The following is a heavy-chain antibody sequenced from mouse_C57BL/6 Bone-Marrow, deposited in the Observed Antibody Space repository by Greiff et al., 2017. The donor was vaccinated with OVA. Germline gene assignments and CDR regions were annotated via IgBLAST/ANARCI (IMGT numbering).Heavy chain of an antibody. Sequence: EVQLQQSGAELVRPGASVKLSCTASGFNIKDDYMHWVKQRPEQGLEWIGWIDPENGDTEYASKFQGKATITADTSSNTAYMELNSLTSEDSAVYYCARRHYYGSSYGAMDYWGQGTSVTVSS. D-gene: IGHD1-1*01. CDR1: GFNIKDDY. CDR2: IDPENGDT. V-gene: IGHV14-4*01. CDR3: ARRHYYGSSYGAMDY. J-gene: IGHJ4*01.